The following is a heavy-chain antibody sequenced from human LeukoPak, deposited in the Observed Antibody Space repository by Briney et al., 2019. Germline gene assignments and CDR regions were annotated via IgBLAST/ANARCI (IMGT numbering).Heavy chain of an antibody. CDR1: GGSFSGYY. CDR2: INHSGST. J-gene: IGHJ5*02. V-gene: IGHV4-34*01. D-gene: IGHD6-19*01. CDR3: AKMDLYIAVAPNWFDP. Sequence: SETLSLTCAVYGGSFSGYYWSWIRQPPGKGLEWIGEINHSGSTNYNPSLKSRVTISVDTSKNQFSLKLSSVTAADTAVYYCAKMDLYIAVAPNWFDPWGQGTLVTVSS.